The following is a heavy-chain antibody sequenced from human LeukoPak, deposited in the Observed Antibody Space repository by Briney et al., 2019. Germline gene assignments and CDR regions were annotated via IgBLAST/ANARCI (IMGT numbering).Heavy chain of an antibody. CDR1: GGTFSSYA. J-gene: IGHJ4*02. Sequence: GASVKVSCKASGGTFSSYAISWVRQAPGQGLEWMGRIIPILGIANYAQKFQGRVTITADKSTSTAYMELSSLRSEDTAVYYCASVDSSGYYFDYWGQGTLVTVSS. V-gene: IGHV1-69*04. CDR2: IIPILGIA. CDR3: ASVDSSGYYFDY. D-gene: IGHD3-22*01.